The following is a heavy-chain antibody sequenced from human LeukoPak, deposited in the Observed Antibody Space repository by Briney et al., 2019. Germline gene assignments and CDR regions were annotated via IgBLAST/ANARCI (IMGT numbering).Heavy chain of an antibody. CDR3: ARRRYSSSWGPFDY. Sequence: KPSETLSLTCTVSGGSISSYYWSWIRQPPGKGLEWIGYIYYSGSTNYNPSLKSRVTISVDTSKNQFSLKLSSVTAADTAVYYCARRRYSSSWGPFDYWGQGTLVTVSS. CDR2: IYYSGST. J-gene: IGHJ4*02. D-gene: IGHD6-13*01. V-gene: IGHV4-59*08. CDR1: GGSISSYY.